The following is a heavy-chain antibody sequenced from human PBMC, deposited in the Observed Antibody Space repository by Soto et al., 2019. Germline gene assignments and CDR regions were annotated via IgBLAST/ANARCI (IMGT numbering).Heavy chain of an antibody. CDR2: INPNSGGT. J-gene: IGHJ3*02. Sequence: ASVKVSCKASGYTFTGYFMHWLRQAPGQGLEWMGWINPNSGGTNYAQKFQGWVTMTRDTSISTAYMEQSRLRSDDTAVYYCARETQDDAFDIWGQGTMVTVSS. CDR3: ARETQDDAFDI. CDR1: GYTFTGYF. V-gene: IGHV1-2*04.